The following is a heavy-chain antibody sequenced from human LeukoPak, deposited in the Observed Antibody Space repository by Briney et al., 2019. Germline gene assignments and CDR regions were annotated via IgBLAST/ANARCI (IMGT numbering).Heavy chain of an antibody. V-gene: IGHV3-23*01. J-gene: IGHJ4*02. Sequence: GGSLRLSCAASGFTFSSYAMSWVRQAPGKGLEWVSAISGSGDSTYYADSVKGRFTISRDNSKNTLYLQMNSLRAEDTAVYYCAKDVIYSLGEGYSPEYWGQGTLVTVSS. D-gene: IGHD5-24*01. CDR2: ISGSGDST. CDR3: AKDVIYSLGEGYSPEY. CDR1: GFTFSSYA.